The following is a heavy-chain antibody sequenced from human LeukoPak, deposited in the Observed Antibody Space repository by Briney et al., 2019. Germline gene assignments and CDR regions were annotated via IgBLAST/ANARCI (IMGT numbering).Heavy chain of an antibody. D-gene: IGHD6-13*01. Sequence: SETLSLTCTVSGGSISSHYWSWIRQPPGKGLEWIGYIYYSGGTNYNPSLKSRVTISVDTSKNQFSLKPSSVTAADTAVYYCARVEIAAADAFDIWGQGTMVTVSS. V-gene: IGHV4-59*11. CDR3: ARVEIAAADAFDI. CDR1: GGSISSHY. CDR2: IYYSGGT. J-gene: IGHJ3*02.